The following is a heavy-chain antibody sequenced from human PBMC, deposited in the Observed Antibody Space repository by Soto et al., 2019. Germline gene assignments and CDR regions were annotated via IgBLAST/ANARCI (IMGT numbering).Heavy chain of an antibody. CDR2: INPAYGNT. Sequence: QVQLVQSGAEEKKPGASVRVSCTASGYTFSSNAIHSVRQAPGQRLEWMGWINPAYGNTKYSQKLQGRLTITRDTSASTAYMELSSLKSEDTAVYYCARIVYDSSGYNRYFDYWGQGTLVTVSS. J-gene: IGHJ4*02. V-gene: IGHV1-3*05. CDR3: ARIVYDSSGYNRYFDY. D-gene: IGHD3-22*01. CDR1: GYTFSSNA.